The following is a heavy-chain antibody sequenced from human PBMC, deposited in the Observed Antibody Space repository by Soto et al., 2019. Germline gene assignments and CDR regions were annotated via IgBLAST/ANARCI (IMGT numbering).Heavy chain of an antibody. D-gene: IGHD3-16*02. CDR2: IDSSGST. Sequence: SETLSLTCTVSGDSISNGDYYWSWIRQPPGRGLEWIGYIDSSGSTYYNPSLKRRLTMSVDMSKNQFSLRLTSVTAADTAVYYCASRYLYWGQGLLVTVSS. CDR3: ASRYLY. J-gene: IGHJ4*02. CDR1: GDSISNGDYY. V-gene: IGHV4-30-4*01.